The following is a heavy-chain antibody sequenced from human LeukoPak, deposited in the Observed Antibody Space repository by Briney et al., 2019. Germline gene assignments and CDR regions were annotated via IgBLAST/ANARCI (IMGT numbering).Heavy chain of an antibody. CDR2: INHSGST. Sequence: SETLSLTCAVYGGSFSGYYWSWIRQPPGKGLEWIGEINHSGSTNYNPSLKSRVTISVDTSKNQFSLKLSSVTAADTAVYYCARGPDPPNFDLWGRGTLVTVSS. CDR1: GGSFSGYY. CDR3: ARGPDPPNFDL. J-gene: IGHJ2*01. V-gene: IGHV4-34*01. D-gene: IGHD1-14*01.